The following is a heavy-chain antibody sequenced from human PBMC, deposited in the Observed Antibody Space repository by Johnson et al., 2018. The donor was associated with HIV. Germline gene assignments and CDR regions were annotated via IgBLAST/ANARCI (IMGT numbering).Heavy chain of an antibody. J-gene: IGHJ3*02. CDR2: IWSDGSNK. Sequence: QVQLVESGGGVVQPGRSLRLSCAASGFTFSSYGMEWVRQAPGKGLEWVAVIWSDGSNKHYADSVKGRFTISRDNSKNTLYLQMNSLRAEDTAVYYCASTRTGWGAFDIWGQGTMVTVSS. CDR3: ASTRTGWGAFDI. D-gene: IGHD6-19*01. V-gene: IGHV3-33*08. CDR1: GFTFSSYG.